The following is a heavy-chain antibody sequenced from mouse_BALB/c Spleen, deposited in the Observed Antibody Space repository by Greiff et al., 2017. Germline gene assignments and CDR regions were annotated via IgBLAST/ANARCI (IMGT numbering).Heavy chain of an antibody. V-gene: IGHV2-9*02. J-gene: IGHJ2*01. D-gene: IGHD1-1*01. CDR2: IWAGGST. Sequence: VKLVESGPGLVAPSQSLSITCTVSGFSLTSYGVHWVRQPPGKGLEWLGVIWAGGSTNYNSALMSRLSISKDNSKSQVFLKMNSLQTDDTAMYYCARGYYGSATFDYWGQGTTLTVSS. CDR1: GFSLTSYG. CDR3: ARGYYGSATFDY.